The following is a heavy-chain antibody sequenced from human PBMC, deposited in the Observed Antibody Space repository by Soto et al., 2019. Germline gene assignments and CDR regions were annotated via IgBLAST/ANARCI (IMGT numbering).Heavy chain of an antibody. D-gene: IGHD4-17*01. V-gene: IGHV4-59*01. CDR3: ARDGYYGDYSLDY. CDR1: GGSISSYY. J-gene: IGHJ4*02. Sequence: SETLSLTCTVSGGSISSYYWSWIRQPPGKGLEWIGYIYYSGSTNYNPSLKSRVTISVDTSKNQSSLKLSSVTAADTAVYYCARDGYYGDYSLDYWGQGTLVTVSS. CDR2: IYYSGST.